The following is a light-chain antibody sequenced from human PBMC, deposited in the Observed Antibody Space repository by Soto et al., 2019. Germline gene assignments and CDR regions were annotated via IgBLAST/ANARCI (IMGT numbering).Light chain of an antibody. V-gene: IGLV2-14*01. Sequence: QSVLTQPASVSGSPGQSITISCTGTSSDVGGYNYVSWYQQHPGKAPKLMIYDVSNRPSGVSYRFSGSKSGNTASLTISGLRAEDEADYYCSSCTSSNTFVFGTG. CDR3: SSCTSSNTFV. CDR2: DVS. CDR1: SSDVGGYNY. J-gene: IGLJ1*01.